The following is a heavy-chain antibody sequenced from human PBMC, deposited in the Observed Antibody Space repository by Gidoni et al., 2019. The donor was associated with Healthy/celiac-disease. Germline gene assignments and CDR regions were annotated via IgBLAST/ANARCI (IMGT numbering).Heavy chain of an antibody. J-gene: IGHJ5*02. D-gene: IGHD3-16*01. V-gene: IGHV4-34*01. CDR3: ARAFGFLGSSSWFDP. Sequence: QVQLQQWGAGLLKPAETLSLTCAGYGGSFSGYYWSWIRQPPGKGLEWLGEINHSGSTNYNPSLTSLVTISVDTSKNPFSLKLSSVTAADPAVYYCARAFGFLGSSSWFDPWGQGTLVTVSS. CDR2: INHSGST. CDR1: GGSFSGYY.